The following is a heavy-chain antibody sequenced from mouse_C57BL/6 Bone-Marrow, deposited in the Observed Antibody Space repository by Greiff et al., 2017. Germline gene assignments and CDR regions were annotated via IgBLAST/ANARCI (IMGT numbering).Heavy chain of an antibody. Sequence: EVQRVESGGGLVKPGGSLKLSCAASGFTFSSYAMSWVRQTPEKRLEWVATISDGGSYTYYPDNVKVRCTFSRYNDNNNLYLQMSHMKSADTAMYYCARPYYSSFFDYWGQGTTLTVSS. V-gene: IGHV5-4*01. J-gene: IGHJ2*01. CDR3: ARPYYSSFFDY. CDR2: ISDGGSYT. D-gene: IGHD2-5*01. CDR1: GFTFSSYA.